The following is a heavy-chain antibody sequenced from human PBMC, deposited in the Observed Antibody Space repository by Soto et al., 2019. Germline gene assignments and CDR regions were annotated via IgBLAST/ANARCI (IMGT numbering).Heavy chain of an antibody. CDR3: ARDHWYSSGWRGNYFDY. J-gene: IGHJ4*02. CDR2: IWYDGSNK. D-gene: IGHD6-19*01. CDR1: GFTFSSYG. Sequence: GGSLRLSCAASGFTFSSYGMHWVRQAPGKGLEWVAVIWYDGSNKYYADSVKGRFTISRDNSKNTLYLQMNSLRAEDTAVYYCARDHWYSSGWRGNYFDYWGQGTLVTVSS. V-gene: IGHV3-33*01.